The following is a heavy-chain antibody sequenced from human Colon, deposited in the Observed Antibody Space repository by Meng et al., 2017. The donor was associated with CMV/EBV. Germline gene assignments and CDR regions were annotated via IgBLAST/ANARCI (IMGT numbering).Heavy chain of an antibody. CDR3: ARFVSRSNSRPGSYYRVYFFDF. J-gene: IGHJ4*02. Sequence: ASVKVSCKASEYAFSNFGISWARQAPGQGLEWMGWITVYNGKTKYAQKFQGRVTMTADISTNTAYLELGSLRSDDTAVYFCARFVSRSNSRPGSYYRVYFFDFWGQGTLVTVSS. CDR1: EYAFSNFG. CDR2: ITVYNGKT. D-gene: IGHD3-10*01. V-gene: IGHV1-18*01.